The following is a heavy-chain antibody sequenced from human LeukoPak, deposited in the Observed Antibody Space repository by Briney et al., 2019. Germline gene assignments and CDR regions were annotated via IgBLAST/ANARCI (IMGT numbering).Heavy chain of an antibody. J-gene: IGHJ6*02. D-gene: IGHD1-26*01. V-gene: IGHV4-34*01. CDR3: ARGRSNYYGMDV. CDR1: GGSFSGYY. Sequence: SETLSLTCAVYGGSFSGYYWSWIRQPPGKGLEWIGEINHSGSTNYNPSLKSRVTISVDTSKNQFSPRLSSVTAADTAVYYCARGRSNYYGMDVWGQGTTVTVSS. CDR2: INHSGST.